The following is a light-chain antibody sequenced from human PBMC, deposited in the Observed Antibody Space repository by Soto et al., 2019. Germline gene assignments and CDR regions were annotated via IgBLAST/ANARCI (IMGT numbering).Light chain of an antibody. CDR3: CAYAGSYTVL. CDR2: DVS. Sequence: QSALTQPRSVSGSPGQSVTISCTGTSSDVGGYKYVSWYQQHPGKVPKLMMFDVSERPSGVPDRFSGFKSGNTASLSISGLQAEDEADYYCCAYAGSYTVLFGGGTKLTVL. J-gene: IGLJ2*01. CDR1: SSDVGGYKY. V-gene: IGLV2-11*01.